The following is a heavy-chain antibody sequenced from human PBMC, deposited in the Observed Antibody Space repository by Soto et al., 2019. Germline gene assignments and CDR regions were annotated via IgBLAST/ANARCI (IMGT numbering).Heavy chain of an antibody. CDR1: GYTFTSYA. CDR3: ARAVGGPTSNLDY. V-gene: IGHV1-3*05. Sequence: QVQLVQSGAEEKKPGASVKVSCKASGYTFTSYAMHWVRQAPGQRLEWIGWINAGNGNTKYSQKFQGRVTITRDTSARTAYMELSSLRSEDTAVYYCARAVGGPTSNLDYWGQGTLVTVSS. J-gene: IGHJ4*02. D-gene: IGHD3-16*01. CDR2: INAGNGNT.